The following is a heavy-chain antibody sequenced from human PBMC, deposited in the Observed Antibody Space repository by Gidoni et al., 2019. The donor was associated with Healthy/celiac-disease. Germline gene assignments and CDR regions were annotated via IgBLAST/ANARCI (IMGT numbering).Heavy chain of an antibody. V-gene: IGHV1-46*03. D-gene: IGHD3-3*01. CDR3: ARSKPEGFWSGMSHFDY. CDR1: GYTFTSYY. CDR2: INPSGGST. Sequence: QVQLVQSGAEVKKPGASVTVSCKASGYTFTSYYMHWVRQAPGQGLEWMGIINPSGGSTSYAQKFQGRVTMTRDTSTSTVYMELSSLRSEDTAVYYCARSKPEGFWSGMSHFDYWGQGTLVTVSS. J-gene: IGHJ4*02.